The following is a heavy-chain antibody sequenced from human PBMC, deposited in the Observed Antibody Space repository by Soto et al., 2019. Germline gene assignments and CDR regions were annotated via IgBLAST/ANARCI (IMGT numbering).Heavy chain of an antibody. CDR3: VRDSPPYDFWSGYSRDAFDV. CDR1: GFPFSGYS. J-gene: IGHJ3*01. Sequence: TGGSLRLSCAASGFPFSGYSMTWVRQTPGKELEWVSHISGSSGTIYYAESVKGRFTISRDNARKSVFLQMNSLRAEDTAVYYCVRDSPPYDFWSGYSRDAFDVWGQETMVTVSS. CDR2: ISGSSGTI. V-gene: IGHV3-48*01. D-gene: IGHD3-3*01.